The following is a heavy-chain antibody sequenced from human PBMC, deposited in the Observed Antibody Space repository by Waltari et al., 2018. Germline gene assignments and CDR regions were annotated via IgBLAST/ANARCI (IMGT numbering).Heavy chain of an antibody. CDR2: IGGTGDSKYT. D-gene: IGHD2-2*01. Sequence: EVQLLVSGGGLVQPGGSLRLSCAASGFTFSSYAMTWVRQAPGKGLEWVSSIGGTGDSKYTYYADSVKGRFTISRDNSKNTLYLQMNSLRAKDTAMYYCAKGGDLVVVSTALYNWLDPWGQGTLVTVSS. J-gene: IGHJ5*02. V-gene: IGHV3-23*01. CDR3: AKGGDLVVVSTALYNWLDP. CDR1: GFTFSSYA.